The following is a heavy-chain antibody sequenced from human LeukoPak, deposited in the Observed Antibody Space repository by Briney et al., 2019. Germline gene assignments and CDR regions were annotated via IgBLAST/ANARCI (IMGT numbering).Heavy chain of an antibody. V-gene: IGHV3-74*01. J-gene: IGHJ4*02. CDR3: ASTYYYDSSGYSSLNY. CDR2: IKGDTSYA. CDR1: GFMFNNYW. Sequence: GGSLRLSCAASGFMFNNYWMHWVRQAPGRGLEWVSRIKGDTSYANYADSVKGRFTISRDNSKNTLYLQMNSLRAEDTAVYYCASTYYYDSSGYSSLNYWGQGTLVTVSS. D-gene: IGHD3-22*01.